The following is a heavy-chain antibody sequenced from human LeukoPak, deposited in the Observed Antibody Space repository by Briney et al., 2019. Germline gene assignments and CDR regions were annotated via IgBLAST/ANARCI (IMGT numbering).Heavy chain of an antibody. CDR2: ISYSGNT. J-gene: IGHJ3*02. Sequence: SETLSLTCSVSGGSINSGNYFWGWIRQPPGKGLEWIGSISYSGNTYYNPSLKSRVTISVDTSKNHFSLKLSSVTAADTAVYYCARGYSYGPNDAFDIWGQGTMVTISS. CDR1: GGSINSGNYF. CDR3: ARGYSYGPNDAFDI. V-gene: IGHV4-39*07. D-gene: IGHD5-18*01.